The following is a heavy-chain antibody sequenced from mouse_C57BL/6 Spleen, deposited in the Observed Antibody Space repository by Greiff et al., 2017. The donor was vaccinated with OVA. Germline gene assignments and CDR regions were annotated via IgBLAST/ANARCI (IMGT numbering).Heavy chain of an antibody. CDR3: AREIYYGSSYGFAD. Sequence: VQLQQSGAELVRPGASVKLSCTASGYTFTDYYLNWVKQRPGQGLAWIARIYPGSGNTYYNEKFKGKATLTAETSSSNAYMQISSLTSEDSAVYFCAREIYYGSSYGFADWGKGTLVTVSA. D-gene: IGHD1-1*01. CDR1: GYTFTDYY. J-gene: IGHJ3*01. V-gene: IGHV1-76*01. CDR2: IYPGSGNT.